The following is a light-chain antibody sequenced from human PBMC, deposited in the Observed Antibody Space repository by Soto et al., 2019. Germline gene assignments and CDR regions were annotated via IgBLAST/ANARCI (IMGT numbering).Light chain of an antibody. CDR1: QSVSSY. V-gene: IGKV3-15*01. CDR2: GAS. CDR3: QQYNDWPRT. Sequence: ERVMTQSPATLSVSPGERATLSCRASQSVSSYLAWYQQKPGQAPRLLIYGASTRATGIPARFSGSGSGTEFTLTISSLQSEDFAVYYCQQYNDWPRTFGQGTKVEIK. J-gene: IGKJ1*01.